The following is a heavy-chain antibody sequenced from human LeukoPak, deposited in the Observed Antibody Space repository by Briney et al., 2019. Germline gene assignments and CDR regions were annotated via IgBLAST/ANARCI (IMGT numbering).Heavy chain of an antibody. J-gene: IGHJ4*02. CDR3: ARDPVRGVISYYFDY. Sequence: GGSLRLSCAASGFTFSNAWMSWVRQAPGKGLEWVAVISYDGSNKYYADSVKGRFTISRDNSKNTLYLQMNSLRAEDTAVYYCARDPVRGVISYYFDYWGQGTLVTVSS. CDR2: ISYDGSNK. V-gene: IGHV3-30-3*01. D-gene: IGHD3-10*02. CDR1: GFTFSNAW.